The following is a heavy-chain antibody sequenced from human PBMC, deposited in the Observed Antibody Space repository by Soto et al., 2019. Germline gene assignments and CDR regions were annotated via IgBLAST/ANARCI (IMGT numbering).Heavy chain of an antibody. V-gene: IGHV4-39*01. CDR1: GGSISSSSYY. CDR3: ARAYGDYGGNWYFDL. D-gene: IGHD4-17*01. CDR2: IYYSGST. J-gene: IGHJ2*01. Sequence: ETLSLTCTVSGGSISSSSYYWGWIRQPPGKGLEWIGSIYYSGSTYYNPSLKSRVTISVDTSKNQFSLKLSSVTAADTAVYYCARAYGDYGGNWYFDLWGRGTLVTVSS.